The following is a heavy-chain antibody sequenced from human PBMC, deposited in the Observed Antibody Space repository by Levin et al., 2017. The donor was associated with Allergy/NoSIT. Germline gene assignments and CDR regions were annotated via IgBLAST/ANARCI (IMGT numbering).Heavy chain of an antibody. CDR2: ISYDGSNK. Sequence: PGGSLRLSCAASGFTFSSNAMHWVRQAPGKGLEWVAVISYDGSNKYYADSVKGRFTISRDNSKNTLYLQMNSLRAEDTAVYYCAGAPAAFDAFDIWGQGTMVTVSS. V-gene: IGHV3-30-3*01. J-gene: IGHJ3*02. CDR1: GFTFSSNA. D-gene: IGHD2-2*01. CDR3: AGAPAAFDAFDI.